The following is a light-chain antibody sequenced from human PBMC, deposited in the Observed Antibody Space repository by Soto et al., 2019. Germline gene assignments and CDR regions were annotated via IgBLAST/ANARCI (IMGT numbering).Light chain of an antibody. V-gene: IGKV3-15*01. Sequence: EIVLTQSPATLSVSPGEGATLSCRASQNIGINLAWYQQKPGQAPSLLIYGASTRASGFPPRFSGSGSGTDFTLTISRLQSEDFAIYYCQHYDNWPFTFGAGTTVDFK. CDR3: QHYDNWPFT. CDR2: GAS. CDR1: QNIGIN. J-gene: IGKJ3*01.